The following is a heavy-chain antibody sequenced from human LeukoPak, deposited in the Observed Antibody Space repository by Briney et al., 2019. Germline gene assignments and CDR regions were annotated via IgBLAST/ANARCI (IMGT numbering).Heavy chain of an antibody. Sequence: PSETLSLTCTVSGGSISSSSYYWGWIRQPPGKGLEWIGSTYYSGSTYYNPSLKSRVTISVDTSKNQFSLKLSSVTAADTAVYYCARHRFGELFWFDPWGQGTLVTVSS. J-gene: IGHJ5*02. D-gene: IGHD3-10*01. CDR3: ARHRFGELFWFDP. CDR1: GGSISSSSYY. V-gene: IGHV4-39*01. CDR2: TYYSGST.